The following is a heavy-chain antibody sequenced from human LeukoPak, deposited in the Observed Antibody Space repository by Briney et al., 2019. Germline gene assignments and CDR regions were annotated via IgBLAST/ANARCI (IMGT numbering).Heavy chain of an antibody. J-gene: IGHJ3*02. CDR3: ARHMDYYDSSGFYFDI. CDR1: GASISSYY. Sequence: PSATLSPTCTVSGASISSYYWSWIRQHPGKGLEWLGYIYYSGSTNYNPSLKSRVTISVDTSKNQFSLKLSSVTAADTAVYYCARHMDYYDSSGFYFDIWGQGTMVTVSS. V-gene: IGHV4-59*08. D-gene: IGHD3-22*01. CDR2: IYYSGST.